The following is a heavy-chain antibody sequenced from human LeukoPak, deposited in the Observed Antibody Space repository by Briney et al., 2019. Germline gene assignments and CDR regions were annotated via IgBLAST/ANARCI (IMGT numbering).Heavy chain of an antibody. V-gene: IGHV3-48*03. CDR1: GFTFSSYE. D-gene: IGHD1-26*01. Sequence: GGSLRLSCAASGFTFSSYEMNWVRQAPGKGLEWVSYISSSGSTIYYADSVKGRFTISRDNAKNSLYLQMNSLRAEDTAVYYCAKLTSGSYSFDYWGQGTLVTVSS. J-gene: IGHJ4*02. CDR3: AKLTSGSYSFDY. CDR2: ISSSGSTI.